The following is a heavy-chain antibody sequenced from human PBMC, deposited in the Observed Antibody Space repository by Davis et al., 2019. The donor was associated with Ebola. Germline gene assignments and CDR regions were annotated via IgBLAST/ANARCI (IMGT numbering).Heavy chain of an antibody. CDR2: INPNSGGT. D-gene: IGHD3-22*01. CDR1: GYTFTGYY. J-gene: IGHJ4*02. CDR3: ARRYYYDSSGYYTFDY. V-gene: IGHV1-2*04. Sequence: ASVKVSCKASGYTFTGYYMHWVRQAPGQGLEWMGWINPNSGGTNYAQKFQGWVTMTRDTSISTAYMELSRLRSDDTAVYYCARRYYYDSSGYYTFDYWGQGTLVTVSS.